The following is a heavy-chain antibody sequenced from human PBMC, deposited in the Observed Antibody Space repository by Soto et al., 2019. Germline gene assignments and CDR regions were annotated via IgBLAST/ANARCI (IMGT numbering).Heavy chain of an antibody. J-gene: IGHJ6*03. V-gene: IGHV3-7*01. D-gene: IGHD1-7*01. CDR1: GFTFSSYW. CDR3: ERDNAGTTYQDNYYMDV. Sequence: GGSLRLSCAASGFTFSSYWMSWVRQAPGKGLEWVANIKQDGSEKYYVDSVKGRFTISRDNAKNSLYLQMNSLRAEDTAVYYCERDNAGTTYQDNYYMDVWGKGTTVTVSS. CDR2: IKQDGSEK.